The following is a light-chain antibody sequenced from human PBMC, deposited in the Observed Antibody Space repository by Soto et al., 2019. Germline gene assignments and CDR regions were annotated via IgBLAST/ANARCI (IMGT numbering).Light chain of an antibody. V-gene: IGLV1-44*01. CDR3: ASWDDRLSGPV. CDR2: DTN. Sequence: QSVLTQPPSASGTPGQRVTISCSGSSSNVGRNTIDWYQQFPGTAPKLLIHDTNQRPSGVPDRFSGSKSGTSASLAVSGLQSEDEAEYYCASWDDRLSGPVFGGGTKVTLL. J-gene: IGLJ3*02. CDR1: SSNVGRNT.